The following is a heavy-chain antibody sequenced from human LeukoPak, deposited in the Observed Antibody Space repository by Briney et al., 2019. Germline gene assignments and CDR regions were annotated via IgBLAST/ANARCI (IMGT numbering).Heavy chain of an antibody. J-gene: IGHJ6*03. Sequence: GGSLRLSCAASGFTFSSYAMHWVRQAPGKGLEYVSAISSNGGSTYYANSVKGRFTISRDNSKNTLYLQMGSLRAEDMAVYYCARSVESSLYYYYYYMDVWGKGPRSPSP. CDR3: ARSVESSLYYYYYYMDV. CDR1: GFTFSSYA. CDR2: ISSNGGST. V-gene: IGHV3-64*01. D-gene: IGHD6-6*01.